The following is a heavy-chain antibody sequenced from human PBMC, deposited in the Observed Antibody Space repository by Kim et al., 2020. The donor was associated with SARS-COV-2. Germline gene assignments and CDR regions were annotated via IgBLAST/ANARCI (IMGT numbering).Heavy chain of an antibody. CDR1: GGSISSYY. J-gene: IGHJ3*02. V-gene: IGHV4-4*07. D-gene: IGHD3-22*01. Sequence: SETLSLTCTVSGGSISSYYWSWIRQPAGKGLEWIGRIYTSGSTNYNPSLKSRVTMSVDTSKNQFSLKLSSVTAADTAVYYCARDEGGYDSSGYYYSAFDIWGQGTMVTVSS. CDR2: IYTSGST. CDR3: ARDEGGYDSSGYYYSAFDI.